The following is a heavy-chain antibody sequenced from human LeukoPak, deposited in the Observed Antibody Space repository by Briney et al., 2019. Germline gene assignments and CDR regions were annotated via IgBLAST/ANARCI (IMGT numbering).Heavy chain of an antibody. D-gene: IGHD2-8*01. V-gene: IGHV3-23*01. CDR3: AKGLKPAMASRSNYFDY. CDR2: ITGSGGST. Sequence: GGSLRLSCAASGFSLSNYAMNWVRQAPGKGMEWVSTITGSGGSTHYADSVKGRFTISRDNSKNTLYLQMNGLRADDTAVYYCAKGLKPAMASRSNYFDYWGQGALVTVSS. J-gene: IGHJ4*02. CDR1: GFSLSNYA.